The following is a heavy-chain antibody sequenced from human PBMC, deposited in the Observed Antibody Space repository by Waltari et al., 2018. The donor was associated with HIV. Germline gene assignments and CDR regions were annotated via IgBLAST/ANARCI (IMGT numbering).Heavy chain of an antibody. J-gene: IGHJ4*02. V-gene: IGHV1-2*06. Sequence: QVQLVQSGAELKKPEASVKVSCKASGYTLTAYYMHWVRQAPGQGLEWMGRINPKSGDTNYAQKFQGRVTMTRDTSITTAYMELSRLRSDDTAVYYCARGIGSAAWYPFDNWGQGTLVTVSS. CDR3: ARGIGSAAWYPFDN. CDR1: GYTLTAYY. D-gene: IGHD6-13*01. CDR2: INPKSGDT.